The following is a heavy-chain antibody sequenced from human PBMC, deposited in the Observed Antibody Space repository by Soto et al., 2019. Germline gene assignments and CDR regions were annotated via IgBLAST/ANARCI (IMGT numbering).Heavy chain of an antibody. J-gene: IGHJ4*02. CDR3: AKPALALLEWAAASCFDS. D-gene: IGHD3-3*01. CDR2: ISASDDST. V-gene: IGHV3-23*01. Sequence: GGSLRLSCIASGFTFSSFAMNWVRQAPGKGLEWVSSISASDDSTHYADSVKGRFTISRDNSENTLYLQMNSLTAEDTAIYYCAKPALALLEWAAASCFDSWGQGVMVTVSS. CDR1: GFTFSSFA.